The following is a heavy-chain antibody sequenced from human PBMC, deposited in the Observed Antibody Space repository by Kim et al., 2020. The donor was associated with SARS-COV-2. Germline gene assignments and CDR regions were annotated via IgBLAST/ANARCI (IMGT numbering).Heavy chain of an antibody. J-gene: IGHJ6*02. CDR1: GFTYSRYS. CDR3: ATGNWNYLGNPGEVGFYYFYYGMDI. CDR2: ITVSGKYR. D-gene: IGHD1-7*01. Sequence: GGSLRLSCAASGFTYSRYSMNWVRQSPGKGLEWVSSITVSGKYRYYSDSVEGRFTISRDNAENSLYLQMNSLRVEDTAVYYCATGNWNYLGNPGEVGFYYFYYGMDIWGQGTTVTVSS. V-gene: IGHV3-21*01.